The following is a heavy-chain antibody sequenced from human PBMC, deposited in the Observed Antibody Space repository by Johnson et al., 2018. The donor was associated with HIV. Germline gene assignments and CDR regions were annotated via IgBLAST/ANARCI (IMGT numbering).Heavy chain of an antibody. J-gene: IGHJ3*02. CDR3: ARGRKDIAAVDGLDTDGFDT. CDR2: ISYYGSNK. D-gene: IGHD6-13*01. CDR1: GFTFSSYA. V-gene: IGHV3-30*04. Sequence: QVQLVESGGGVVQPGRSLRLSCAASGFTFSSYAMHWVRQAPGKGLEWVAVISYYGSNKYYADSVKGRFTISRDTSRDTLYLQMTSLRPEDTAVYYCARGRKDIAAVDGLDTDGFDTWGQGTMVTVS.